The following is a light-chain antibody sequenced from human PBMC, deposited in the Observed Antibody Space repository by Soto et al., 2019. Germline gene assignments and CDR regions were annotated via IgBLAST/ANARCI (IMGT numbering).Light chain of an antibody. J-gene: IGKJ5*01. Sequence: DIQMTQSPSSLSASVGDTVTITCRTSQSINTYLNWYQQKPGKAPKVLIYGASTLQSGVPSRFSGSGSGTEFTLTISSLQPEDFATYYCQQLNSYPSITFGQGTRLEIK. CDR3: QQLNSYPSIT. CDR1: QSINTY. CDR2: GAS. V-gene: IGKV1-9*01.